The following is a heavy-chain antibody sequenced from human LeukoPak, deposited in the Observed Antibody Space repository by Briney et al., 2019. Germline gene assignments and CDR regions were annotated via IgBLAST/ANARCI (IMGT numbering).Heavy chain of an antibody. J-gene: IGHJ4*02. Sequence: PGGSLRLSCAASGFTFSSYSMNWVRQAPGKGLEWVSYSSSSSSTIYYADSVKGRFTISRDNAKNSLYLQMNSLRAEDTAVYYCARDEGYCTNGVCITGVDYWGQGTLVTVSS. D-gene: IGHD2-8*01. CDR3: ARDEGYCTNGVCITGVDY. CDR1: GFTFSSYS. CDR2: SSSSSSTI. V-gene: IGHV3-48*01.